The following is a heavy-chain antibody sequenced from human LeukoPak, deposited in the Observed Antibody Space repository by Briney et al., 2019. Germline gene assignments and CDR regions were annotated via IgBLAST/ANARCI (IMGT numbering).Heavy chain of an antibody. Sequence: SETLSLTCAVYGGSFTEYHWSWIRQPPGKSLEWIGEINYTGRTHYNPSLKSRVTISADTSKNQFSLKLSSVTAADTAVYYCARQRGYSYPFFDYWGQGTLVTVSS. CDR1: GGSFTEYH. V-gene: IGHV4-34*01. J-gene: IGHJ4*02. CDR2: INYTGRT. D-gene: IGHD5-18*01. CDR3: ARQRGYSYPFFDY.